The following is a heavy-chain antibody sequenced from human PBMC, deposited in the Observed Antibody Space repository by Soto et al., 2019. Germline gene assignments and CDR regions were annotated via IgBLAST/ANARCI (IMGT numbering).Heavy chain of an antibody. D-gene: IGHD3-22*01. Sequence: QVQLVQSGAEVKKPGSSVKVSCKASGGTFSSYAISWVRQAPGQGLEWMGGIIPIFGTANYAQKFQGRVTITADESTSTAYMELSSLRSEDTAVYYCASMKRRYYYDSSGYPPPPYYFDYWGQGTLVTVSS. J-gene: IGHJ4*02. CDR2: IIPIFGTA. CDR1: GGTFSSYA. V-gene: IGHV1-69*12. CDR3: ASMKRRYYYDSSGYPPPPYYFDY.